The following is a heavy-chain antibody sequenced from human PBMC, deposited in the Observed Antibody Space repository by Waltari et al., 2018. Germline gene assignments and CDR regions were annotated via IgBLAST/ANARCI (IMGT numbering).Heavy chain of an antibody. CDR2: INPSGGST. CDR3: ARSGYYDSSGPGLWYFDL. CDR1: GYTFTSYY. J-gene: IGHJ2*01. V-gene: IGHV1-46*01. Sequence: QVQLVQSGAEVKKPGASVKVSCKASGYTFTSYYMHWVRQAPGQGLEWMGIINPSGGSTSYAHKFQGRVTMTRDTSTSTVYMELSSLRSEDTAVYYCARSGYYDSSGPGLWYFDLWGRGTLVTVSS. D-gene: IGHD3-22*01.